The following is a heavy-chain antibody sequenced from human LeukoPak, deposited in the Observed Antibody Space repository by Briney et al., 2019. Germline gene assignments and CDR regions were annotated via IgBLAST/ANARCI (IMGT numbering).Heavy chain of an antibody. V-gene: IGHV4-59*01. CDR3: ARAPGGLGYNWFDP. Sequence: SETLSLTCTVSGGSISSYYWSCIRQPPGKGLEWIGYIYYSGSTNYNPSLKSRVTISVDTSKNQFSLKLSSVTAADTAVYYCARAPGGLGYNWFDPWGQGTLVIVSS. CDR2: IYYSGST. J-gene: IGHJ5*02. CDR1: GGSISSYY. D-gene: IGHD3-16*01.